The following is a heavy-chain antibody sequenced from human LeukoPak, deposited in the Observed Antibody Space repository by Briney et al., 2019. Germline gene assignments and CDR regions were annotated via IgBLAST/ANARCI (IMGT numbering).Heavy chain of an antibody. CDR3: ATFGLPPNDSSGSENP. J-gene: IGHJ5*02. CDR2: INPNSGGT. Sequence: ASVKVSCKASGYTFTGYYMHWVRQAPGQGLEWMGWINPNSGGTNYAQKFQGRVTMTRDTSISTAYMELSRLRSDDTAVYYCATFGLPPNDSSGSENPWGQGTLVTVSS. V-gene: IGHV1-2*02. CDR1: GYTFTGYY. D-gene: IGHD3-22*01.